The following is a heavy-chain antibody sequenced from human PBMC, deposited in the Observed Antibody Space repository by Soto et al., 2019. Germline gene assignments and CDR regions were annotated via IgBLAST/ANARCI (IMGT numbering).Heavy chain of an antibody. Sequence: SLRLSCAASGFTFSSYGMHWVRQAPGKGLEWVAVIWYDGSNKYYADSVKGRFTISRDNSKNTLYLQMNSLRAGDTAVYYCARDSKQWLGVYYGMDVWGQGTTVTVSS. CDR3: ARDSKQWLGVYYGMDV. V-gene: IGHV3-33*01. CDR2: IWYDGSNK. J-gene: IGHJ6*02. D-gene: IGHD6-19*01. CDR1: GFTFSSYG.